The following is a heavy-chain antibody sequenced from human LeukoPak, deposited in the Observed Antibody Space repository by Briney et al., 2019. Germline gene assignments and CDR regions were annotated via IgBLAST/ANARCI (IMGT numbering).Heavy chain of an antibody. Sequence: PGGSLRLSCAASGFIFTNYAMSWVRQAPGKGLEWVSGIGRRGGRTYYADSVKGRFTISKDKSKKALYLQVNRMRADYKSVYYGAKDLPPLLMIVVAHDAFDICGQGTMGTVSS. J-gene: IGHJ3*02. CDR1: GFIFTNYA. CDR3: AKDLPPLLMIVVAHDAFDI. D-gene: IGHD3-22*01. V-gene: IGHV3-23*01. CDR2: IGRRGGRT.